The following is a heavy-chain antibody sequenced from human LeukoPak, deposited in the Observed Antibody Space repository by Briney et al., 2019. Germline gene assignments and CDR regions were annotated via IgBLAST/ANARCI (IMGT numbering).Heavy chain of an antibody. CDR1: GGTFSSYA. V-gene: IGHV1-69*04. J-gene: IGHJ5*02. Sequence: ASVKVSCKASGGTFSSYAISWVRQAPGQGLEWMGRIIPILGIANYAQKFQGRVTITADKSTSTAYMELSSLRSEDTAVYYCARLGSGSYYKVGWFDPWGQGTLVTVSS. D-gene: IGHD3-10*01. CDR2: IIPILGIA. CDR3: ARLGSGSYYKVGWFDP.